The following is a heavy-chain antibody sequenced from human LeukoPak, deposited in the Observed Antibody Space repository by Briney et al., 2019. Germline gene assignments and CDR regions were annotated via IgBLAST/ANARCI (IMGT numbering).Heavy chain of an antibody. CDR3: ARSYPLWGSSSWYYFDY. Sequence: SETLSLTCTVSGDSISSYYWSWIRQPAGKGLEWIGRIYTSGSTNYNPSLKSRVTMSVDTSKNQFSLKLSSVTAADTAVYYCARSYPLWGSSSWYYFDYWGQGTLVTVSS. CDR2: IYTSGST. D-gene: IGHD6-13*01. J-gene: IGHJ4*02. CDR1: GDSISSYY. V-gene: IGHV4-4*07.